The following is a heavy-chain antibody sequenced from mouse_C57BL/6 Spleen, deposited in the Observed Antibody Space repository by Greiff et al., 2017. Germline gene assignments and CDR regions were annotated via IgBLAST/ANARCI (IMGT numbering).Heavy chain of an antibody. V-gene: IGHV5-9-1*02. J-gene: IGHJ1*03. D-gene: IGHD2-2*01. Sequence: EVQGVESGEGLVKPGGSLKLSCAASGFTFSSYAMSWVRQTPEKRLEWVAYISSGGDYIYYADTVTGRFTISRDNARNTLYLQMSSLKSEDTAMYYCTRVVTPYWYFDVWGTGTTVTVSS. CDR1: GFTFSSYA. CDR2: ISSGGDYI. CDR3: TRVVTPYWYFDV.